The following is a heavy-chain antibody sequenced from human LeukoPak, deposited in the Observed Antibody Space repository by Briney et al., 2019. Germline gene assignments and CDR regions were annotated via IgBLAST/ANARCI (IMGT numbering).Heavy chain of an antibody. J-gene: IGHJ4*02. CDR3: ARSLPYGTTWYGRSDF. D-gene: IGHD6-13*01. CDR1: GFPFNAYW. CDR2: IRQDGDTK. Sequence: GGSLRLSCAASGFPFNAYWMTWVRQAPGKGLEWVANIRQDGDTKYYVDSVKGRYTISRDNAMNSLYLQMNSLRAEDTAIYYCARSLPYGTTWYGRSDFWGQGTLVTVSS. V-gene: IGHV3-7*03.